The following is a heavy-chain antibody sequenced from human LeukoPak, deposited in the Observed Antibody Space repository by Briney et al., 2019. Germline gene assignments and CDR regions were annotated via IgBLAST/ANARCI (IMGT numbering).Heavy chain of an antibody. J-gene: IGHJ4*02. CDR2: IYHSGST. D-gene: IGHD5-18*01. V-gene: IGHV4-38-2*02. CDR3: ARRTAMDNVDY. Sequence: SETLSLTCTVSGYSISSGYYWGWIRQPPGKGLEWIGSIYHSGSTYYNPSLKSRVTISVDTSKNQFSLKLSSVTAADTAVYYCARRTAMDNVDYWGQGTLVTVSS. CDR1: GYSISSGYY.